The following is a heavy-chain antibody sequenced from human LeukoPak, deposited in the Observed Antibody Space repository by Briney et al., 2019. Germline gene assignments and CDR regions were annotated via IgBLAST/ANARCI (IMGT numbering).Heavy chain of an antibody. Sequence: ASVKVSCKASGYTFTSYDINWVRQATGQGLEWMGWMNPNSGNTGYAQKFQGRVTMTRNTSTSTAYMELRSLRSDDTAVYYCARGYSSGWYGRWFDPWGQGTLVTVSS. CDR1: GYTFTSYD. J-gene: IGHJ5*02. CDR2: MNPNSGNT. V-gene: IGHV1-8*01. CDR3: ARGYSSGWYGRWFDP. D-gene: IGHD6-19*01.